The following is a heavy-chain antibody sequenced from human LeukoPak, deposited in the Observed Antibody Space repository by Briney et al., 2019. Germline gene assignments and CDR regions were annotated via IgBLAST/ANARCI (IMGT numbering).Heavy chain of an antibody. J-gene: IGHJ5*02. V-gene: IGHV3-23*01. D-gene: IGHD3-3*01. CDR1: GFTFSTYA. CDR3: AKARDFDFWSGYSNWFDP. CDR2: ISGSGSST. Sequence: PGGSLRLSCAASGFTFSTYAMIWVRQAPGKGLEWVSGISGSGSSTYSADSVKGRILISRDNSKNTLYLQMNGLRAEDTAVHYCAKARDFDFWSGYSNWFDPWGQGTLVTVSS.